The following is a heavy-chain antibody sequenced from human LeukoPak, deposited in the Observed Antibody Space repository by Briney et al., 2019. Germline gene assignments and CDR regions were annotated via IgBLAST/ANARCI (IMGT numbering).Heavy chain of an antibody. CDR3: ATLPTFTISAFDI. J-gene: IGHJ3*02. V-gene: IGHV3-21*01. D-gene: IGHD2-2*02. CDR1: GFTFSSYS. Sequence: GGSLRLSCAASGFTFSSYSMNWVRQAPGKGLEWVSSISSSSSYIYYADSVKGRFTISRDNAKNSLYLQMNSLRAEDTAVYYCATLPTFTISAFDIWGQGTMVTVPS. CDR2: ISSSSSYI.